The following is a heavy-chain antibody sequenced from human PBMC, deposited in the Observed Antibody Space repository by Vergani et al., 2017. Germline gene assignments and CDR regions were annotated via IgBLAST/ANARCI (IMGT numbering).Heavy chain of an antibody. CDR3: AKDFVPGRAFDI. J-gene: IGHJ3*02. CDR2: IRYDDSRNK. V-gene: IGHV3-30*02. Sequence: QVQLVESGGGVVQPGESLRLSCAASTSGFTFNNSNMQWVRQAPGKGLEWVAFIRYDDSRNKYYAASVQGRFIISRDNSKNTVFLQMNSLRPEDTALYYCAKDFVPGRAFDIWGQGTMVTVSS. CDR1: GFTFNNSN.